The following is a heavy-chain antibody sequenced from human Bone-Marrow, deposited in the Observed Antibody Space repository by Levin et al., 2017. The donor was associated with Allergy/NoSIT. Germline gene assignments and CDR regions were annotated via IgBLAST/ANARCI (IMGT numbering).Heavy chain of an antibody. Sequence: GESLKISCPTSGFTFADYSVTWFRLAPGKGLGWVGFVRSKDYGGTTEYAASVKGRFSISRDDSKSIAYLQMNSLKTEDTAVYYCARDSSRGYSYGFYFDYWGQGTLVTVSS. CDR1: GFTFADYS. J-gene: IGHJ4*02. D-gene: IGHD5-18*01. V-gene: IGHV3-49*03. CDR2: VRSKDYGGTT. CDR3: ARDSSRGYSYGFYFDY.